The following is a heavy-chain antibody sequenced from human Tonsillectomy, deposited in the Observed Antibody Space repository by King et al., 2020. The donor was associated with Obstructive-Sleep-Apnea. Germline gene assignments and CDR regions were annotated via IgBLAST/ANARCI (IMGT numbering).Heavy chain of an antibody. V-gene: IGHV3-30*04. CDR2: ISYDGSNK. Sequence: VQLVESGGGVVQPGRSLRLSCAASGFTFSSYAMHWVRQAPGKGLEWVAVISYDGSNKYYADSVKGRFTISRDNSKNTLYLQMNSLRAEDTAVYYCARDSSYIFDYWGQGTLVTVSS. D-gene: IGHD5-12*01. CDR3: ARDSSYIFDY. J-gene: IGHJ4*02. CDR1: GFTFSSYA.